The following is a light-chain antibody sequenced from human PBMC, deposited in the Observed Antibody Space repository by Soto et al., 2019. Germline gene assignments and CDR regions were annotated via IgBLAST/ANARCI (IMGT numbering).Light chain of an antibody. CDR2: EVS. J-gene: IGLJ7*01. CDR3: SSYAGTRYV. V-gene: IGLV2-8*01. CDR1: SSDVGDYNY. Sequence: QSALTQPPSASGSPGQSVTISCTGTSSDVGDYNYVSWYQQHPGKAPKLMIYEVSKRPSGVPGRFSGSKSGNTASLTVSGLQAEDEADYYCSSYAGTRYVFGSGTQLTV.